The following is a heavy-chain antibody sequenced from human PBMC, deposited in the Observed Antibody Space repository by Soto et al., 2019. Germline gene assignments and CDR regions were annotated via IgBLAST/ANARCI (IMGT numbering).Heavy chain of an antibody. D-gene: IGHD2-15*01. V-gene: IGHV1-69*13. Sequence: SSAKVSCTAFGGSFSGFAISCGRQAPGQGLERMGVIIPIFGTTNYAQKFQGRVTITADESTSTAYMELSSLRSEDTAVYYCARGGFADCSGGSCYSAYYYYGMDVWGQGTTVTVSS. CDR1: GGSFSGFA. CDR2: IIPIFGTT. J-gene: IGHJ6*02. CDR3: ARGGFADCSGGSCYSAYYYYGMDV.